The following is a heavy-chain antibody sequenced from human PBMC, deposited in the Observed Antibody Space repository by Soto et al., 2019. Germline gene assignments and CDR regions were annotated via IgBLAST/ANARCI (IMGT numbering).Heavy chain of an antibody. CDR1: GGSITSGCCS. J-gene: IGHJ5*02. V-gene: IGHV4-30-2*01. Sequence: SETMSLTCGVSGGSITSGCCSWSWNRQPPGKGLEWIGYIYHSGSTYYNPSLKSRVTISVDRSKNQFSPKLSSVTAADTAVYYCARTYYYDSSGFRFDPWGQGTLVTVSS. CDR3: ARTYYYDSSGFRFDP. CDR2: IYHSGST. D-gene: IGHD3-22*01.